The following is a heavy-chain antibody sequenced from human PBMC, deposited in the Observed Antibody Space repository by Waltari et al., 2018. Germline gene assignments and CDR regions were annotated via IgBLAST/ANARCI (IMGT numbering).Heavy chain of an antibody. CDR3: ARGWELLDWFDP. CDR1: GYSISSGYY. V-gene: IGHV4-38-2*01. CDR2: IYHSGST. J-gene: IGHJ5*02. Sequence: QLQLQESGPGLVKPSETLSLTCAVSGYSISSGYYWGWIRQPPGKGLEWIGSIYHSGSTYYNPSIKSRVTISVDTSKNQFSLKLSSVTAADTAVYYCARGWELLDWFDPWGQGTLVTVSS. D-gene: IGHD1-26*01.